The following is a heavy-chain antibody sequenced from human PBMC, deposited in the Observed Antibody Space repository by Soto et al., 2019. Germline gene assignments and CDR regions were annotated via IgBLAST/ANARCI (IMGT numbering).Heavy chain of an antibody. Sequence: SLRLSCAASGFTFSSYAMHWVRQAPGKGLEWVAVISYDGSNKYYADSVKGRFTISRDNSKNTLYLQMNSLRAEDTAVYYCAKSLGYCSGGSCSAHYYYYGMDVWGQGTTVTVSS. CDR1: GFTFSSYA. CDR2: ISYDGSNK. J-gene: IGHJ6*02. CDR3: AKSLGYCSGGSCSAHYYYYGMDV. V-gene: IGHV3-30-3*02. D-gene: IGHD2-15*01.